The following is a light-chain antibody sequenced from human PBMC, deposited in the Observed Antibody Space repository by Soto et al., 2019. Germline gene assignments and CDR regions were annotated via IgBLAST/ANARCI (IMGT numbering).Light chain of an antibody. J-gene: IGKJ1*01. CDR1: QSVLYSSNSNNY. CDR3: HQYINAPWT. V-gene: IGKV4-1*01. CDR2: WAS. Sequence: DFVLTQSPDSLAVSLGETATINCKSSQSVLYSSNSNNYLSWYQQKPGQPPKLLIYWASTRESWVPDRFSGSGSWTDFTLTISSLQAEDVAVYYCHQYINAPWTFGQGTKVEIK.